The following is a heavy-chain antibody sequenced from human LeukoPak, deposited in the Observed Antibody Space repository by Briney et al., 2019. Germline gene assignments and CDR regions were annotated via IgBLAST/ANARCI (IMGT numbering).Heavy chain of an antibody. D-gene: IGHD1-26*01. CDR1: GYTFTSYG. V-gene: IGHV1-18*01. CDR2: ISAYNGNT. Sequence: ASLKVSCKASGYTFTSYGFSWVRQAPGQGLEWMGWISAYNGNTNYAQKLQGRVTMTTDTSTSTAYMELRSLRSDDTAVYYCARDGKELRAHYYYYGMDVWGQGTTVTVSS. CDR3: ARDGKELRAHYYYYGMDV. J-gene: IGHJ6*02.